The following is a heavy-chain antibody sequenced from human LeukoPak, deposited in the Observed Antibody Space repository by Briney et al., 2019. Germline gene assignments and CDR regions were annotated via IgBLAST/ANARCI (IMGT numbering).Heavy chain of an antibody. CDR3: ARLRDILTGYFRSPDAFDI. CDR1: GGSISSYY. J-gene: IGHJ3*02. CDR2: IYYSGST. Sequence: SETLSLTCTVSGGSISSYYWSWIRQPPGKGLEWIGYIYYSGSTKYNPSLKSRVTISVDTSKNQFSLNLNSVTAADTAVYYCARLRDILTGYFRSPDAFDIWGQGTMVTVSS. V-gene: IGHV4-59*01. D-gene: IGHD3-9*01.